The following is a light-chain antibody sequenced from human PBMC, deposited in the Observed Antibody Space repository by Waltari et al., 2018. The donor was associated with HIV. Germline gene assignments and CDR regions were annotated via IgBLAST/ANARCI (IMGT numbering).Light chain of an antibody. CDR1: STDVGNYNL. J-gene: IGLJ2*01. CDR3: SSYAGSTTFVV. Sequence: QSALTQPASVSGSPGQSITISCTGTSTDVGNYNLVSWYQQHPGKAPKVVIYEVSERPSGISTRFSGPQSGNTAALTISGLQAEDEAEYYCSSYAGSTTFVVFGGGTKLTVL. V-gene: IGLV2-23*02. CDR2: EVS.